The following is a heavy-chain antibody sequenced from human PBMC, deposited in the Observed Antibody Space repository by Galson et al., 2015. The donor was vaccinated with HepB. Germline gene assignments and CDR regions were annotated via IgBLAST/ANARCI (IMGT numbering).Heavy chain of an antibody. D-gene: IGHD3-10*01. CDR1: GFTFSSYG. CDR2: ISYAGSNK. CDR3: AKEGMVQDMDV. Sequence: SLRLSCAASGFTFSSYGMHWVRQAPGKGLEWVAVISYAGSNKYYADSVKGRFTISRDNSKNTLYLQMNSLRAEDTAVYYCAKEGMVQDMDVWGKGTTVTVSS. J-gene: IGHJ6*03. V-gene: IGHV3-30*18.